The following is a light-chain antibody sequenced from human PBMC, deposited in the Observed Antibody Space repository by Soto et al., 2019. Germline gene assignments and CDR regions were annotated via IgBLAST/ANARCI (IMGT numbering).Light chain of an antibody. CDR2: RNN. Sequence: QSALTQPPSASGTPGQRVTISCSGSSSNIGSNYVYWYQQLPGTAPKLLIYRNNQQPSGVPDRFSGSKSGTSASLAISGLRSEDEADYYCAAWDDSLSGPAYVFGTGTKVTV. V-gene: IGLV1-47*01. CDR1: SSNIGSNY. CDR3: AAWDDSLSGPAYV. J-gene: IGLJ1*01.